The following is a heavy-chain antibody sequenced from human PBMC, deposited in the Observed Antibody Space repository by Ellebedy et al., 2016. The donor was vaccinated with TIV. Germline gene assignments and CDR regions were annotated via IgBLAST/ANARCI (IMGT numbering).Heavy chain of an antibody. CDR2: VFYTGRA. D-gene: IGHD2/OR15-2a*01. Sequence: SETLSLXCTVSGGSMTANYWGWVRQSPGKGLEWIGYVFYTGRATSNPSLRGRVTMSVDMSKSRISLEMTSVTAGDTAVYYCARTTFLSPDYYSYYMDVWGRGTSVTVS. CDR1: GGSMTANY. CDR3: ARTTFLSPDYYSYYMDV. V-gene: IGHV4-59*13. J-gene: IGHJ6*03.